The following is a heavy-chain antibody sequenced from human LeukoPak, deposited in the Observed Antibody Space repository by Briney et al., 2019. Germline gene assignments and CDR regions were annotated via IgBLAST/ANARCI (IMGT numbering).Heavy chain of an antibody. CDR2: IRGSGGTT. J-gene: IGHJ6*02. D-gene: IGHD1-26*01. Sequence: PGGSLRLSCITSGFTFSNFAMIWVRQAPGRGLEWVSAIRGSGGTTFYADSVKGRFTISRDNSKNTLYLQMNTLRADDTAVYYCAKCSGSYYYYYAMDVWGQGTTVTVSS. V-gene: IGHV3-23*01. CDR3: AKCSGSYYYYYAMDV. CDR1: GFTFSNFA.